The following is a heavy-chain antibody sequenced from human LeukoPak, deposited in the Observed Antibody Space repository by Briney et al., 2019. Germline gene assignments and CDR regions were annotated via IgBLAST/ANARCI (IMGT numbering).Heavy chain of an antibody. Sequence: GGSLRLSCAASGFTFSSYAMSWVRQAPGKGLEWVSSISGSGGSIYYADSVKGRFTISRDNSKSTLYLQMNSLRAEDTAIYYCAKEAVAAAGPFDYWGQGTLVTVSS. CDR2: ISGSGGSI. CDR1: GFTFSSYA. J-gene: IGHJ4*02. CDR3: AKEAVAAAGPFDY. D-gene: IGHD6-13*01. V-gene: IGHV3-23*01.